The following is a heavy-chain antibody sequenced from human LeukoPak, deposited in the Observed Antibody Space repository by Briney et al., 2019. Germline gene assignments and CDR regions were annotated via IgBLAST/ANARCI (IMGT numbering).Heavy chain of an antibody. Sequence: SETLSLTCTVSGGSLSSYYWSWIRQPPGKGLEWIGYIYYSGSTNYNPSLKSRVTISVDTSKNQFSLKLSSVTAADTAVYYCARCSGYSNWFDPWGQGTLVTVSS. CDR3: ARCSGYSNWFDP. CDR1: GGSLSSYY. CDR2: IYYSGST. D-gene: IGHD3-22*01. J-gene: IGHJ5*02. V-gene: IGHV4-59*01.